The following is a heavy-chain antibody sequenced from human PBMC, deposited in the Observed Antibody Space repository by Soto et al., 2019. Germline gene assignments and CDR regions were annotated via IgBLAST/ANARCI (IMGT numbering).Heavy chain of an antibody. Sequence: VQLVESGGGVVKPGRSLRLSCAASGFTFSDYAMHWVRQAPGKGLEWVAVVSHDGRNTHYADSVKGRFTISRDSCKNTVSLEMTNMRAEDTAVYYCAKGGRQWLVTSDFNYWGQGALVTVSS. J-gene: IGHJ4*02. D-gene: IGHD6-19*01. CDR1: GFTFSDYA. V-gene: IGHV3-30*18. CDR2: VSHDGRNT. CDR3: AKGGRQWLVTSDFNY.